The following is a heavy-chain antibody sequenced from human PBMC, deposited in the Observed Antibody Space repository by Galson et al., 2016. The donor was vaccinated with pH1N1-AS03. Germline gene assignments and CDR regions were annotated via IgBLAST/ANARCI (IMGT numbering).Heavy chain of an antibody. CDR1: EYIFTGFY. Sequence: SVKVSCKASEYIFTGFYVHWVRQAPGQGPEWMGWINTDSGVTNYAQKFEAWVTMTRDTSVSTAYMELYGLKSDDTAVYYCARDPRGPCTSATCATSYYFGMDVWGQGTTVIVSS. CDR2: INTDSGVT. D-gene: IGHD2-2*01. CDR3: ARDPRGPCTSATCATSYYFGMDV. V-gene: IGHV1-2*04. J-gene: IGHJ6*02.